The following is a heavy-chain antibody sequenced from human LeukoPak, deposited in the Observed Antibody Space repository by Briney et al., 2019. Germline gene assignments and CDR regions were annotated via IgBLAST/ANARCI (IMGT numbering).Heavy chain of an antibody. Sequence: PSETLSLTCTVSGGSISSYYWSWIRQPPGKGLEWIGYIYYSGSTNYNPSLKSRVTISVDTSKNQFSLKLSSVTAADTAVYYRASVEGGNWTPFDYWGQGTLVTVSS. J-gene: IGHJ4*02. CDR1: GGSISSYY. CDR2: IYYSGST. D-gene: IGHD4-23*01. V-gene: IGHV4-59*01. CDR3: ASVEGGNWTPFDY.